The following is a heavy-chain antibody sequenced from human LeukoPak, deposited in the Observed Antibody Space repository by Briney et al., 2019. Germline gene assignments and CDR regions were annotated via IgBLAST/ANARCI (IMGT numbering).Heavy chain of an antibody. V-gene: IGHV3-23*01. J-gene: IGHJ4*02. CDR2: ISPSSGT. CDR1: GFTFSSYA. D-gene: IGHD3-22*01. Sequence: GRSLRLSCAASGFTFSSYAMHWVRQAPGKGLEWVSAISPSSGTFYADSVKGRFTISRDNSKNTLYLQMNSLRAEDTAVYYCARPQSSSGYYWPFDDWGQGTLVTVSS. CDR3: ARPQSSSGYYWPFDD.